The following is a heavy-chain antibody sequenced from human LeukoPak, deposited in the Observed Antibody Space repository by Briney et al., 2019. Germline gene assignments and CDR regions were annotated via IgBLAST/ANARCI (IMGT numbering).Heavy chain of an antibody. J-gene: IGHJ6*02. CDR1: GFTFSSYS. CDR2: ISSSSSYI. V-gene: IGHV3-21*01. Sequence: PGGSLRLSCAASGFTFSSYSMNWVRQAPGKGLEWVSSISSSSSYIYYADSVKGRFTISRDNAKNSLYLQMNSLRAEDTAVYYRARAPGRSSSYGMDVWGQGTTVTVSS. D-gene: IGHD3-10*01. CDR3: ARAPGRSSSYGMDV.